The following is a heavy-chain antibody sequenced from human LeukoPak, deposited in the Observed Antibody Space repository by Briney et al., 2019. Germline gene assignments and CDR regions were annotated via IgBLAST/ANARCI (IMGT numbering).Heavy chain of an antibody. J-gene: IGHJ4*02. CDR3: ASGSYGDSPSY. CDR1: GGSISSGSYY. V-gene: IGHV4-61*02. D-gene: IGHD5-18*01. Sequence: TSETLSLTCSVSGGSISSGSYYWGWIRQPAGKGLEWIGRIYTCGSTNYNPSLKSRVTISVDTSKNQFSLKLSPVTAAATAVYYCASGSYGDSPSYWGQGTLVTVSS. CDR2: IYTCGST.